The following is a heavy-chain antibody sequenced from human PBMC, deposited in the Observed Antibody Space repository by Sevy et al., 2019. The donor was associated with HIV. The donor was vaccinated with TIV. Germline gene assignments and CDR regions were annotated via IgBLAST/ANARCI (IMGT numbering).Heavy chain of an antibody. J-gene: IGHJ4*02. V-gene: IGHV3-21*04. CDR3: ARDFTIFGVVSGIDY. D-gene: IGHD3-3*01. CDR2: ISDDSRYI. Sequence: GGSLRLSCAASGFTFRTYSMNWVRQAPGKGLEWLSSISDDSRYIYYSDLVKGRSTISRANTKNLLYLQINNLIVEDTAIYYCARDFTIFGVVSGIDYWGQGNLVTVSS. CDR1: GFTFRTYS.